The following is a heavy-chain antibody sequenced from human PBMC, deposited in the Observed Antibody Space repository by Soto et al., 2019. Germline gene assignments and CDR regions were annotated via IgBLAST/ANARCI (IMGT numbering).Heavy chain of an antibody. Sequence: PGESLKISCKGSGDTFTRHWIAGVGQMPGKGLELMGLIYPADSDTRYSPSFEGQVTISVDKSISTAYLQWSSLKASDTAMYYCVRPQAKELGTIRGAFDIWGQGTKVTVSS. V-gene: IGHV5-51*01. CDR3: VRPQAKELGTIRGAFDI. CDR2: IYPADSDT. J-gene: IGHJ3*02. D-gene: IGHD3-10*01. CDR1: GDTFTRHW.